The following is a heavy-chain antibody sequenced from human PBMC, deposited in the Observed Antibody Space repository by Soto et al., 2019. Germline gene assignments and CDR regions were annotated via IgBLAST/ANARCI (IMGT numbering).Heavy chain of an antibody. V-gene: IGHV3-23*01. CDR1: GFTFSSYA. D-gene: IGHD6-13*01. CDR3: SKGPRASSWNNWFDP. Sequence: PGGSLRLSCAASGFTFSSYAMSWVRQAPGKGLEWVSVISGSGGSTFYADSVTGRFTISRDNSKNTLFLQMNDLRAEDTAVYYCSKGPRASSWNNWFDPWGQGTLVTAPQ. J-gene: IGHJ5*02. CDR2: ISGSGGST.